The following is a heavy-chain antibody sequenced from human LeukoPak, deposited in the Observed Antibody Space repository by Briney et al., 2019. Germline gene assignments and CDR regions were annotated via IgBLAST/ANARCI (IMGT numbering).Heavy chain of an antibody. D-gene: IGHD6-13*01. CDR3: ARWSSSWYYFDY. CDR1: GGSISSGSYY. J-gene: IGHJ4*02. CDR2: IYTSGST. V-gene: IGHV4-61*02. Sequence: SETLSLTCTVSGGSISSGSYYWSWTRQPAGKGLEWIGRIYTSGSTNYNPSLKSRVTISVDTSKNQFSLKLSSVTAADTAVYYCARWSSSWYYFDYWGQGTLVTVSS.